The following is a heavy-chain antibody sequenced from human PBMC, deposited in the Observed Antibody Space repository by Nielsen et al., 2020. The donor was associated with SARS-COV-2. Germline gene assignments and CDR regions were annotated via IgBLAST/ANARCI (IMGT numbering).Heavy chain of an antibody. Sequence: ASVQVSCKASGYTFTSYAMNWVRQAPGQGLEWMGWINTNTGNPTYAQGFTGRFVFSLDTSVSTAYLQISSLKAEDTAVYYCARDGGMATPDYYYYYMDVWGKGTTVTVSS. V-gene: IGHV7-4-1*02. D-gene: IGHD5-24*01. CDR3: ARDGGMATPDYYYYYMDV. CDR1: GYTFTSYA. CDR2: INTNTGNP. J-gene: IGHJ6*03.